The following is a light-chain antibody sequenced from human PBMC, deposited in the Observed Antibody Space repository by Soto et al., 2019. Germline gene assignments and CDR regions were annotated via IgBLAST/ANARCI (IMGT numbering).Light chain of an antibody. Sequence: DIQMTQFPSTLSASVEDSVTITCRASQSISNWLAWYQQKPGKAPKLLIYKASNLEVGVPSRFSGGGSGTEFTLTISSLQPDDFATYYCQQYHSYSPWTFGQGTRVEVK. V-gene: IGKV1-5*03. CDR3: QQYHSYSPWT. CDR2: KAS. CDR1: QSISNW. J-gene: IGKJ1*01.